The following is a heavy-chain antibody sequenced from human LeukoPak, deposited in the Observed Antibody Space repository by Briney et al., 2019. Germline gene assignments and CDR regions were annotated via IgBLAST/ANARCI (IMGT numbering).Heavy chain of an antibody. CDR1: EFVFSDYY. CDR3: AREGDMITFGGVIVTSYYFDY. CDR2: ISSSSSYI. J-gene: IGHJ4*02. Sequence: GGSLRLSCAASEFVFSDYYMSWIRQAPGKGLEWVSSISSSSSYIYYADSVKGRFTISRDNAKNSLYLQMNSLRAEDTAVYYCAREGDMITFGGVIVTSYYFDYWGQGTLVTVSS. D-gene: IGHD3-16*02. V-gene: IGHV3-11*06.